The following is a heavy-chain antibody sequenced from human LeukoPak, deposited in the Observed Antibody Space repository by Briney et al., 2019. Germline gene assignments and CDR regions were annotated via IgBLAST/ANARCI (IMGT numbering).Heavy chain of an antibody. V-gene: IGHV3-21*01. D-gene: IGHD3-22*01. CDR1: GFTFSSYS. J-gene: IGHJ2*01. CDR2: ISSSSSYI. CDR3: ARRYYYDSSGYTDWYFDL. Sequence: GGSLRLSSAASGFTFSSYSMNWVRQAPGKGLEWVSSISSSSSYIYYADSVKGRFTISRDNAKNSLYLQMNSLRAEDTAVYYCARRYYYDSSGYTDWYFDLWGRGTLVTVSS.